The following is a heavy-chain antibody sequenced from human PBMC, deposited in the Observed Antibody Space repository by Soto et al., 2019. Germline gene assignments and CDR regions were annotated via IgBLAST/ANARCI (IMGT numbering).Heavy chain of an antibody. CDR3: ARQPGIKIFGVVSPVWFDT. Sequence: GESLKISCKGSGYSFTSYWIGWVRQMPGKGLEWMGIIYPGDSDTRYSPSFQGQVTISADKSISTAYLQWSSLKASDTAMYYCARQPGIKIFGVVSPVWFDTWGQGTLVTVS. CDR2: IYPGDSDT. J-gene: IGHJ5*02. CDR1: GYSFTSYW. D-gene: IGHD3-3*01. V-gene: IGHV5-51*01.